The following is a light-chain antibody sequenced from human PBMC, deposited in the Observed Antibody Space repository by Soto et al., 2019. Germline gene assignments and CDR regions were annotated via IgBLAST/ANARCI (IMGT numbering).Light chain of an antibody. CDR2: GAS. Sequence: EIGMTQSQATLSVSPGERATHACRASQSVNGNLAWYKQKPGQAPRLLIYGASTRATGIPARFSGSGSGTEFTLTISSLQSEDFAVYYCQQYNNWPPVTFGQGTKVEIK. CDR3: QQYNNWPPVT. V-gene: IGKV3-15*01. J-gene: IGKJ1*01. CDR1: QSVNGN.